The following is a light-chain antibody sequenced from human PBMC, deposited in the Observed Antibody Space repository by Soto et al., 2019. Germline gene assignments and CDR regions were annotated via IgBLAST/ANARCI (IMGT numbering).Light chain of an antibody. CDR3: QQFIDGWT. CDR1: QSINNR. J-gene: IGKJ1*01. CDR2: DAS. Sequence: IQMTQSPSTLSASIGDRVTITCRASQSINNRLAWYQQMPGKAPNLLIYDASSLESGVPSRFRGSGSETEFTLTISGLQPDDFATYYGQQFIDGWTFGQGTKV. V-gene: IGKV1-5*01.